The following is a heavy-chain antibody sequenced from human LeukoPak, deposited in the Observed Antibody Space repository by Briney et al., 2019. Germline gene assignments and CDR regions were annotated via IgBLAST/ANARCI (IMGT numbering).Heavy chain of an antibody. Sequence: GGSLRLSCAASGFTFSSYSMNWVRQAPGKGLEWVSSISSSSSYIYYADSVKGRFTISRDNAKNSLYLQMNSLRAEDTAVYYCAKDGIVVVISYYFDYWGQGTLVTVSS. D-gene: IGHD3-22*01. J-gene: IGHJ4*02. CDR3: AKDGIVVVISYYFDY. CDR2: ISSSSSYI. V-gene: IGHV3-21*01. CDR1: GFTFSSYS.